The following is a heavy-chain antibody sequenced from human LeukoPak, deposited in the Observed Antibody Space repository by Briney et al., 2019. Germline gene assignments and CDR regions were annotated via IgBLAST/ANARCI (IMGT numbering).Heavy chain of an antibody. CDR1: GFTFSSSA. CDR2: ISYDGSNK. V-gene: IGHV3-30-3*01. Sequence: GRSLRLSCAASGFTFSSSAMHWVRQAPDKGLEWVAVISYDGSNKYCADSVKGRFTISRDNSKNTLYLQMNSLRADDTAVYYCARDRDSSGWYEGFDYWGQGTLVTVSS. D-gene: IGHD6-19*01. CDR3: ARDRDSSGWYEGFDY. J-gene: IGHJ4*02.